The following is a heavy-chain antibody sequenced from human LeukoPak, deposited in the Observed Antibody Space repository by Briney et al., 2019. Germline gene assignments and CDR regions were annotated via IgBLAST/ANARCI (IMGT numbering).Heavy chain of an antibody. CDR3: ARVGPPAAAYC. J-gene: IGHJ4*02. CDR1: GFLFSSYW. Sequence: PGGSLRLSCAASGFLFSSYWMTWVRQAPGKGLEWVANIKQDESQKYYVDSVKGRFTISRDNAKRSLYLQMNSLRAEDTAMYYCARVGPPAAAYCWGQGTLVTVSS. D-gene: IGHD2-2*01. V-gene: IGHV3-7*01. CDR2: IKQDESQK.